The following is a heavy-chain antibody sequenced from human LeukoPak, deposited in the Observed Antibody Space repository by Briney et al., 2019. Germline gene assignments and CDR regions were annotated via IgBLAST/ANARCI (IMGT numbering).Heavy chain of an antibody. D-gene: IGHD5-18*01. CDR3: ARDPSRLGYIYGYYFDY. V-gene: IGHV1-2*02. CDR1: GYTFTGYY. CDR2: INPNSGGT. Sequence: ASVKVSCKASGYTFTGYYMHWVRQAPGQGLEWMGWINPNSGGTNYAQKFQGRVTMTRDTSTSTVYMELSSLRSEDTAVYYCARDPSRLGYIYGYYFDYWGQGTLVTVSS. J-gene: IGHJ4*02.